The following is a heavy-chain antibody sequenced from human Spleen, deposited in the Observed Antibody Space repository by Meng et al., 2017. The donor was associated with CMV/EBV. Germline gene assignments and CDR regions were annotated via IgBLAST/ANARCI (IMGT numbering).Heavy chain of an antibody. J-gene: IGHJ6*02. V-gene: IGHV1-18*01. D-gene: IGHD3-10*01. CDR3: ARDSRQGWRVGVNYYGMDV. CDR2: ISGYNGNT. CDR1: GYTFTSYG. Sequence: AAVKVSCKAFGYTFTSYGISWVRQAPGQGLEWRGWISGYNGNTNYAQKLQGRVTMSTHTSTSTAYMELRSLRSDDTAVYYCARDSRQGWRVGVNYYGMDVWGQGTTVTVSS.